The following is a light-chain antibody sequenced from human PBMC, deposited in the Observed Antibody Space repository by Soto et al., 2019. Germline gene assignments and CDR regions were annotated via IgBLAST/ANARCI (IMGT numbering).Light chain of an antibody. J-gene: IGKJ2*01. CDR3: QQYVRIPYI. V-gene: IGKV3-20*01. CDR1: QSVSSSY. Sequence: EIVLTQSPGTLSLSPGERATLSCRASQSVSSSYFAWYQKKPGQAPRLLMYDASSRATGIPDRFSGSGSGTDFTLSISRLEPEDFAVYYCQQYVRIPYIFGQGTKFEIK. CDR2: DAS.